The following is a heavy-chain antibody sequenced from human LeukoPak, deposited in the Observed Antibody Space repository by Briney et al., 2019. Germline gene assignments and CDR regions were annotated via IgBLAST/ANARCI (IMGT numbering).Heavy chain of an antibody. CDR2: VYTNERT. Sequence: PSETLSLTCTVSGDSLTNFYRSWIRQPAGKGLEWIGRVYTNERTKYNPSLKSRLTMSVDTSSNQVFLRLTSVSAADTAVYYCARDVGFPARFDSWGQGILVTVSS. V-gene: IGHV4-4*07. D-gene: IGHD1-26*01. J-gene: IGHJ5*01. CDR3: ARDVGFPARFDS. CDR1: GDSLTNFY.